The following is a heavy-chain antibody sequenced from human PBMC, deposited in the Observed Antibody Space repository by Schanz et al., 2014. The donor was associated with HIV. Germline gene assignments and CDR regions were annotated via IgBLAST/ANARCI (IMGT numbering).Heavy chain of an antibody. V-gene: IGHV4-59*01. Sequence: QVQLQESGPGLVKPSETLSLTCTVSGASISSYYWSWIRQPPGKGLEWTGYMYYSGSSKNNPSLKSRVTISVDTSKNQFSLKLSSVTAADTAVYYCARVGRAAAGFIYYYGMDVWGQGTTVTVSS. J-gene: IGHJ6*02. CDR1: GASISSYY. CDR2: MYYSGSS. D-gene: IGHD6-13*01. CDR3: ARVGRAAAGFIYYYGMDV.